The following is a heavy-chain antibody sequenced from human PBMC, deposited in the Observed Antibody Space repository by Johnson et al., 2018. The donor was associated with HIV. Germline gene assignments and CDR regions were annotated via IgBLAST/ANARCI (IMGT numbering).Heavy chain of an antibody. V-gene: IGHV3-66*02. J-gene: IGHJ3*01. CDR2: IYSRDTT. CDR3: ATFGYTSGWIVTDDAFEV. Sequence: EQLVESGGGLVQPGGSLRLSCAVSGFTVINNYMTWVRQAPGKGLEWVSIIYSRDTTYYADSVKGRFSISRDSSKNTLYLQMNSMRAEDTAVYYCATFGYTSGWIVTDDAFEVWGHGTLVTVSS. D-gene: IGHD6-19*01. CDR1: GFTVINNY.